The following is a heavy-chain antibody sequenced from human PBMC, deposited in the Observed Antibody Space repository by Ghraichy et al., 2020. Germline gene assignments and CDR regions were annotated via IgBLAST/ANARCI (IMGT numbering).Heavy chain of an antibody. J-gene: IGHJ4*02. Sequence: SETLSLTCTVSGGSISSYYWSWIRQPPGKGLEWIGYIYYSGSTNYNPSLKSRVTISVDTSKNQFSLKLSSVTAADTAVYYCARVGKVETVAGTRGGLFDYWGQGTLVTGSS. CDR1: GGSISSYY. CDR3: ARVGKVETVAGTRGGLFDY. D-gene: IGHD6-19*01. CDR2: IYYSGST. V-gene: IGHV4-59*01.